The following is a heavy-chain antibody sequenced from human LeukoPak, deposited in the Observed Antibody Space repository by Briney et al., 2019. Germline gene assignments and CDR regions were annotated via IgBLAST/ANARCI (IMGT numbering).Heavy chain of an antibody. D-gene: IGHD3-22*01. Sequence: PSETLSLTCTVSGGSISSGDYYWSWIRQPPGKGLEWIGHIYYSGSTYYNPSLKSRVTISVDTSKNQFSLKLSSVTAADTAVYYCAVGHYYDSSGPPDYWGQGTLVTVSS. J-gene: IGHJ4*02. CDR2: IYYSGST. V-gene: IGHV4-30-4*08. CDR3: AVGHYYDSSGPPDY. CDR1: GGSISSGDYY.